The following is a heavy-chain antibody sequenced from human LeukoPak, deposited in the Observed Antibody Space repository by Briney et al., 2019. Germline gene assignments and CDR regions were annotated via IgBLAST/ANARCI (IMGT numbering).Heavy chain of an antibody. Sequence: GVSVKVSCKASGYTFTSYGISWVRQAPGQGLEWMGWISAYNGNTNYAQKLQGRVTMTTDTSTSTAYMELRSLRSDDTAVYYCARRGYSSSWNDAFDIWGQGTMVTVSS. CDR2: ISAYNGNT. V-gene: IGHV1-18*01. CDR3: ARRGYSSSWNDAFDI. CDR1: GYTFTSYG. J-gene: IGHJ3*02. D-gene: IGHD6-13*01.